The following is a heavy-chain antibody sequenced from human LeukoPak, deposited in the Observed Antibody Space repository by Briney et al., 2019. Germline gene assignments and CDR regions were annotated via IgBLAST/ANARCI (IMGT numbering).Heavy chain of an antibody. J-gene: IGHJ2*01. CDR2: ISWNSGSI. CDR1: GFTFSSYA. V-gene: IGHV3-9*01. CDR3: AREGGQLWSRYWYFDL. D-gene: IGHD5-18*01. Sequence: PGGSLRLSCAASGFTFSSYAMHWVRQAPGKGLEWVSGISWNSGSIGYADSVKGRFTISRDNAKNSLYLQMNSLRAEDTAVYYCAREGGQLWSRYWYFDLWGRGTLVTVSS.